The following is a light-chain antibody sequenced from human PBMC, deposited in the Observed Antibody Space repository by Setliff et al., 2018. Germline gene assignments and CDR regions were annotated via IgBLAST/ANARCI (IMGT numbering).Light chain of an antibody. CDR1: SSDVGGYNY. J-gene: IGLJ2*01. V-gene: IGLV2-14*01. CDR3: SSYTSSSTPGVV. CDR2: DVS. Sequence: QSVLTQPASVSGSPGQSITISCTGTSSDVGGYNYVSWYQQHPGKAPKLMIYDVSKRPSGVSNRFSGSKSGNTASLTISGLQAEDEADYYCSSYTSSSTPGVVFGGGTKSPS.